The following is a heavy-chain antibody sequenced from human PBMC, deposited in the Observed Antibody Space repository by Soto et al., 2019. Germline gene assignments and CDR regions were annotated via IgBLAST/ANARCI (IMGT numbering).Heavy chain of an antibody. CDR2: INHSGST. CDR1: GGSFSGYY. V-gene: IGHV4-34*01. Sequence: SEALSLTCAVYGGSFSGYYWSWIRQPPGKGLEWIGEINHSGSTNYNPSLKSRVTISVDTSKNQFSLKLSSVTAADTAVYYCARRGLIVVVPAAKGWFDPWGQGTLVTVSS. D-gene: IGHD2-2*01. CDR3: ARRGLIVVVPAAKGWFDP. J-gene: IGHJ5*02.